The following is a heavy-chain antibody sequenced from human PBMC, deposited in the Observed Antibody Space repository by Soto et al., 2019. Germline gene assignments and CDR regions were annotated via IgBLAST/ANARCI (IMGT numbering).Heavy chain of an antibody. V-gene: IGHV4-31*03. CDR2: IYYSGST. D-gene: IGHD5-12*01. CDR1: GGSISSGGYY. J-gene: IGHJ4*02. Sequence: SETLSLTCTVSGGSISSGGYYWSWIRQHPGKGLEWIGYIYYSGSTYYNPSLKSRVTISVDTSKNQFSLKLSSVTAADTAVYYCARVGYSGYDWWGNVDYWGQGTLVTVSS. CDR3: ARVGYSGYDWWGNVDY.